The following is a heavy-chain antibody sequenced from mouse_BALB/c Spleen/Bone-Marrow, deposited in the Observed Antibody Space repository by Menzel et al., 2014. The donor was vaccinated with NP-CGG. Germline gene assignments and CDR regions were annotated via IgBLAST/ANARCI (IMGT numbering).Heavy chain of an antibody. Sequence: EVQLVESGPELVKPGASVKMSCKASGYTFTSYVVHWVKQKPGEGLEWIGNINPYNDDTMYNEKFKGKATLTSDKSSSTAYMELSSLTSEASAVYYCARSLYGYDWYFDVWGAGTTVTVSS. CDR1: GYTFTSYV. J-gene: IGHJ1*01. D-gene: IGHD2-2*01. CDR2: INPYNDDT. CDR3: ARSLYGYDWYFDV. V-gene: IGHV1-14*01.